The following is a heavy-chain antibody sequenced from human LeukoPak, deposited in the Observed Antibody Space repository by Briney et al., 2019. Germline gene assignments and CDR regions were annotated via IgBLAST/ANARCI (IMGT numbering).Heavy chain of an antibody. V-gene: IGHV1-2*06. D-gene: IGHD2-2*01. CDR3: ARPLGVVPADFDY. CDR1: GGTFSSYA. CDR2: INPNSGGT. J-gene: IGHJ4*02. Sequence: ASVKVSCKASGGTFSSYAISWVRQAPGQGLEWMGRINPNSGGTNYAQKFQGRVTMTRDTSISTAYMELSRLRSDDTAVYYCARPLGVVPADFDYWGQGTLVTVSS.